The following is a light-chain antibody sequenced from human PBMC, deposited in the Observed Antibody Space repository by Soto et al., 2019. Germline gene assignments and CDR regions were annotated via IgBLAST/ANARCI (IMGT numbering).Light chain of an antibody. CDR2: GAS. V-gene: IGKV3-15*01. CDR3: QQYFNWPLTWT. Sequence: EIVMTQSPATLSVVPGGTVTLSCRASQSIRTNVAWYQQIPGQAPRLLVYGASTRATGVPARFSGSGSGIEFTLTISSLQSEDSAFYYCQQYFNWPLTWTFGPGTKVDIK. J-gene: IGKJ3*01. CDR1: QSIRTN.